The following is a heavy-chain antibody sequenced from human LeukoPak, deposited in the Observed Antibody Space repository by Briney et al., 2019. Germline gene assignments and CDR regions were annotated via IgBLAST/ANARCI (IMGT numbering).Heavy chain of an antibody. CDR2: IYTSGST. J-gene: IGHJ4*02. CDR3: ARDGEESYYYDSSGYSY. Sequence: SETLSLTCSVSGGSISSGSYSWNWIRQPAGKGLEWIGHIYTSGSTNYNPSLKSRVTISVDTSKNQFSPQLSSVTAADTAVYYCARDGEESYYYDSSGYSYWGQGTLVTVSS. CDR1: GGSISSGSYS. V-gene: IGHV4-61*09. D-gene: IGHD3-22*01.